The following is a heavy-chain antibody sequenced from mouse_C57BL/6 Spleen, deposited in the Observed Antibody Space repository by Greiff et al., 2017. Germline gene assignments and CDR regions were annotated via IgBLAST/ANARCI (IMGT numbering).Heavy chain of an antibody. CDR1: GYTFTSYW. D-gene: IGHD2-4*01. V-gene: IGHV1-53*01. Sequence: QVQLQQPGTELVKPGASVKLSCKASGYTFTSYWMHWVKQRPGQGLEWIGNINPSNGGTNYNEKFKSKPTLTVDKSSSTAYMQLSSLTSEDSAVYYCARPLYYDYDRFAYWGQGTLVTVSA. CDR2: INPSNGGT. CDR3: ARPLYYDYDRFAY. J-gene: IGHJ3*01.